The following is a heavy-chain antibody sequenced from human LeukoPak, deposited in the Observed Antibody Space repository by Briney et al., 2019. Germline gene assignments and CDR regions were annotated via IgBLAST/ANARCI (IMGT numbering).Heavy chain of an antibody. CDR3: ARDLNEMRDIVVVPAATPPNWFDP. D-gene: IGHD2-2*02. J-gene: IGHJ5*02. V-gene: IGHV3-48*01. CDR1: GFTFSSYS. Sequence: GGSLRLSCAASGFTFSSYSMNWVRQAPGKGLEWVSYISSSSSTIYYADSVKGRFPIPKDNANNSMYLEMNSLRPEATAVYYCARDLNEMRDIVVVPAATPPNWFDPWGQGTLVTVSS. CDR2: ISSSSSTI.